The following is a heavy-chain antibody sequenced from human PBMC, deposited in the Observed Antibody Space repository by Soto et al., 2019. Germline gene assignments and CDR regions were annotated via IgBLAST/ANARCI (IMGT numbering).Heavy chain of an antibody. J-gene: IGHJ4*02. CDR3: ARGRYGDY. CDR1: GYTFTTYG. V-gene: IGHV1-18*01. CDR2: ISAHNDNT. D-gene: IGHD1-1*01. Sequence: QVHLVQSGAEVRKPGASVKVSCKGSGYTFTTYGITWVRQAPGQGLEWMGWISAHNDNTNYAQKVQGRGTVTRDTSTSTADMELRNLRSDDTAVYYCARGRYGDYWGQGALVTVSS.